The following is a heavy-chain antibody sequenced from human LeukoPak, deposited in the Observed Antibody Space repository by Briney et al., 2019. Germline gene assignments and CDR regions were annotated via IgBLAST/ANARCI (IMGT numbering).Heavy chain of an antibody. V-gene: IGHV3-30-3*01. J-gene: IGHJ4*02. Sequence: GRSLRLSCAASGFTFSSYAMHWVRQAPGKGLEWVAVISYDGSNKYYADSVKGRFTISRDNSKYTLYLQMNSLRAEDTAVYYCARDSRRYCSGGSCYATPFDYWGQGTLVTVSS. CDR2: ISYDGSNK. D-gene: IGHD2-15*01. CDR1: GFTFSSYA. CDR3: ARDSRRYCSGGSCYATPFDY.